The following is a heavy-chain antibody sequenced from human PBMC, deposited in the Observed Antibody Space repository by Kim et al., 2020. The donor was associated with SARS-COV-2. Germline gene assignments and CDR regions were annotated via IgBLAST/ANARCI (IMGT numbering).Heavy chain of an antibody. CDR1: GGSISSYY. V-gene: IGHV4-59*01. Sequence: SETLSLTCTVSGGSISSYYWSWIRQPPGKGLEWIGYIYYSGSTNYNPSLKSRVTISVDTSKNQFSLKLSSVTAADTAVYYCASGKLAAADPNRLDYWGQGTLVTVSS. J-gene: IGHJ4*02. D-gene: IGHD6-13*01. CDR2: IYYSGST. CDR3: ASGKLAAADPNRLDY.